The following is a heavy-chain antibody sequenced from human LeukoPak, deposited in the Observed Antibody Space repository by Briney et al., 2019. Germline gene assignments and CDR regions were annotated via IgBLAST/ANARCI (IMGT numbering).Heavy chain of an antibody. V-gene: IGHV4-59*01. D-gene: IGHD5-12*01. CDR1: GGSISSFY. CDR2: IYYSGST. Sequence: SETLSLTCTVSGGSISSFYWSWIRQPPGKGLEWIGYIYYSGSTNYSPSLKSRVTISVDTSKNQFSLRLSSVTAADMAVYYCARSRANTSGFSYYWGQGTLVTVSS. J-gene: IGHJ4*02. CDR3: ARSRANTSGFSYY.